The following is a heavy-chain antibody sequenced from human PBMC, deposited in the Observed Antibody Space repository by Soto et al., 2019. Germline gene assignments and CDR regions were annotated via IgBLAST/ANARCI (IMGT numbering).Heavy chain of an antibody. CDR3: ARDWHNSGLDY. J-gene: IGHJ4*02. CDR2: INSDGSTT. CDR1: GFTFSRYW. V-gene: IGHV3-74*01. D-gene: IGHD1-26*01. Sequence: EVQLVESGGGVIQPGGSLRLSCAASGFTFSRYWMHWVRQAPGKGLVWVSRINSDGSTTNYADSVRGRFTISRDNAKNTLYVQIDSLRGEDTAVYYCARDWHNSGLDYWGQGTLVTVSS.